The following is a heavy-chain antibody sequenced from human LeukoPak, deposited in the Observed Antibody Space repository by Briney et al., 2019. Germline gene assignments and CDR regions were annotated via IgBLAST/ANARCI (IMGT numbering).Heavy chain of an antibody. D-gene: IGHD1-26*01. V-gene: IGHV3-23*01. CDR3: AKTFIYSGSSPFDY. J-gene: IGHJ4*02. CDR2: ISGSGGST. CDR1: GFTFTSYS. Sequence: GGSLRLSCAASGFTFTSYSMSWVRQAPGKGLEWVSAISGSGGSTYYADSVKGRFTISRDNSKNTLYLQMNSLRAEATAAYYCAKTFIYSGSSPFDYWGQGALVTVSS.